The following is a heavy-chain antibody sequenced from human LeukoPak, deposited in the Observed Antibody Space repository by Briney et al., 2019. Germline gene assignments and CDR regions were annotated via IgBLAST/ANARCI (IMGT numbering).Heavy chain of an antibody. J-gene: IGHJ4*02. CDR3: ARNFQYFDLPDY. V-gene: IGHV4-34*01. Sequence: AETLTLTCAAYGGTFSGYCRSWIRQPPGKGLEWIAEINHSGSTYYNPSFESRVTISVDTSKNQFSLKLSSVTAADTAVYYCARNFQYFDLPDYWGQGALVTVSS. CDR1: GGTFSGYC. CDR2: INHSGST. D-gene: IGHD2/OR15-2a*01.